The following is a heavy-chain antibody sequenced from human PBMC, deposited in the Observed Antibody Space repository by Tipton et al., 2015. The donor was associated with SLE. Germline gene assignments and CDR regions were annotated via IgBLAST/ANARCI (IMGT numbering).Heavy chain of an antibody. V-gene: IGHV3-74*01. CDR1: GFTFSTHW. CDR3: ARAKSNWGWEYYFDY. J-gene: IGHJ4*02. Sequence: SLRLSCAASGFTFSTHWMHWVRQDPGKGLVWVSRINGDGTSTTYADSMKGRFIISRDNTKSTLYLQMNSLGAEDTAVYYCARAKSNWGWEYYFDYWGQGTLVTVSS. D-gene: IGHD7-27*01. CDR2: INGDGTST.